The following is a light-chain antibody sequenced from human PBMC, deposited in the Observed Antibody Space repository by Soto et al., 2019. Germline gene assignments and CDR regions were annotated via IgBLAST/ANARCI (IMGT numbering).Light chain of an antibody. V-gene: IGKV3-11*01. CDR1: ESVDKY. Sequence: EVVLTQSPATLSLSPGERATLSCRASESVDKYVAWYQQKPGQAPRLLIYEVSNRATGIPPRFSGSGSGTDFTLTVSSLEPEDFALYYCQQRSNWPPTWAFGQGTKVEIK. CDR2: EVS. J-gene: IGKJ1*01. CDR3: QQRSNWPPTWA.